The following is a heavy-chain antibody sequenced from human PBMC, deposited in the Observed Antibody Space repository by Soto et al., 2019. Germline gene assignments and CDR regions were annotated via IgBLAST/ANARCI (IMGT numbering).Heavy chain of an antibody. Sequence: GESLKISEKGSGYSFTNYWIGWVRQMPGKGLEWMGIIYPGDSDTRYSPSFQGSVTISADKSINTSYLQLSSLKASDTALYYCARISAAGNYCYVMDVWGQGTTVTVSS. D-gene: IGHD6-13*01. CDR2: IYPGDSDT. CDR3: ARISAAGNYCYVMDV. CDR1: GYSFTNYW. V-gene: IGHV5-51*01. J-gene: IGHJ6*02.